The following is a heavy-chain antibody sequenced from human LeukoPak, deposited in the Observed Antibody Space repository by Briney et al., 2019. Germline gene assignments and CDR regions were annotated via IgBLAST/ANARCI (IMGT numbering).Heavy chain of an antibody. J-gene: IGHJ4*02. D-gene: IGHD1-1*01. CDR1: GESFSGYY. V-gene: IGHV4-34*01. Sequence: SETLSLTCAVYGESFSGYYWSWIRQPPGKGLEWIGQIHHSGSTSYSPSLKSRVTISVDTSKNQFSLKLSSVTAADTAVYYCATSQGTTGTRDYWGQGTLVTVSS. CDR2: IHHSGST. CDR3: ATSQGTTGTRDY.